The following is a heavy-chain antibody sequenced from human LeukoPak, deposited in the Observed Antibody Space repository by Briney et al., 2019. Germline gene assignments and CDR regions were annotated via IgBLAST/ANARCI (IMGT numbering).Heavy chain of an antibody. V-gene: IGHV3-30*03. D-gene: IGHD5-18*01. CDR1: GFTFSNYG. CDR3: ARRDGYSSAYWFDP. J-gene: IGHJ5*02. CDR2: ISYDGSNK. Sequence: GGSLRLSCVASGFTFSNYGMHWVRQAPGKGLEWVAVISYDGSNKYFADSVRGRFTISRDNSKNTLYLQMNSLRAEDTAVYYCARRDGYSSAYWFDPWGLGTLVTVSS.